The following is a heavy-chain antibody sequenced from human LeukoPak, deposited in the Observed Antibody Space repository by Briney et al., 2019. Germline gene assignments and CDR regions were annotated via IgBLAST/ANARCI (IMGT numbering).Heavy chain of an antibody. Sequence: GGSLRLSCAASGFTFSSYSMNWVRQAPGKGLEWVSYISSSSSTIYYADSVKGRFTISRDNAKNSLYLHMNSLRAEDTAVYYCAREPYEGYCSTTSCYWNAFDIWGQGTMVTVSS. CDR2: ISSSSSTI. J-gene: IGHJ3*02. V-gene: IGHV3-48*01. D-gene: IGHD2-2*01. CDR3: AREPYEGYCSTTSCYWNAFDI. CDR1: GFTFSSYS.